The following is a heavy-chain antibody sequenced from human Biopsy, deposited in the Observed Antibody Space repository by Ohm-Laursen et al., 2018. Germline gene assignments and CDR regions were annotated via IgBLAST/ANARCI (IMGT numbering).Heavy chain of an antibody. CDR1: GESFNGYY. D-gene: IGHD3-22*01. J-gene: IGHJ6*02. CDR2: INHSGRT. Sequence: TLSLTCAVYGESFNGYYWSWIRRTPGKGLEWIGEINHSGRTNYNPSLKSRVTISVDTSKNQFSLEVRSVTAADTAAYYCVRGVDYYDPYHYYALDVWGQGTTVTVSS. CDR3: VRGVDYYDPYHYYALDV. V-gene: IGHV4-34*01.